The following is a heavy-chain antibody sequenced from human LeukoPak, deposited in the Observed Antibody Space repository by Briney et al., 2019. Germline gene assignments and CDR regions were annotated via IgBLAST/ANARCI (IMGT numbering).Heavy chain of an antibody. Sequence: ASVKVSCKASGYTFTSYYMHWVRQAPGQGLEWMGMIYPRDGSTSYAQKFQGRVTVTRDTSTSTVHMELSGLRSEDTAVYYCARDQEGFDYWGQGTLVSVSS. CDR1: GYTFTSYY. V-gene: IGHV1-46*01. CDR2: IYPRDGST. CDR3: ARDQEGFDY. J-gene: IGHJ4*02.